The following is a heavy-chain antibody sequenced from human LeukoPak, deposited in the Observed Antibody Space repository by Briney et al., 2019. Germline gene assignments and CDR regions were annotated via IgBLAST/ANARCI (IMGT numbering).Heavy chain of an antibody. J-gene: IGHJ6*03. CDR3: ARGVPKTSYYYYYMDV. CDR1: GFTCSDYS. D-gene: IGHD4-11*01. CDR2: ISSSGFTL. V-gene: IGHV3-48*01. Sequence: GGPLRLSCVASGFTCSDYSMNWVRQAPGKGLEWVSYISSSGFTLNYADSVKGRFTISRDNAKNSLYLQMNSLRAEDTAVYYCARGVPKTSYYYYYMDVWGKGTTVTVSS.